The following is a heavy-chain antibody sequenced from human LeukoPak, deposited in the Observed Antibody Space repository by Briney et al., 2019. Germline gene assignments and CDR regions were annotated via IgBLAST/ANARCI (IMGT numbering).Heavy chain of an antibody. CDR1: GYSISSVYY. V-gene: IGHV4-38-2*02. CDR2: IYHSGST. CDR3: ARASGYSYH. D-gene: IGHD5-18*01. Sequence: SETLSLTCTVSGYSISSVYYWGWIRQPPGKGLEWIGSIYHSGSTYYTPSLKSRVAISVDTSKNQFSLKLSSVTAADTAVYYCARASGYSYHWGQGTLVTVSS. J-gene: IGHJ5*02.